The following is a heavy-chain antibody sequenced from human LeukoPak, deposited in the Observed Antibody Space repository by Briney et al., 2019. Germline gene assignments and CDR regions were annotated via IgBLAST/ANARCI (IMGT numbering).Heavy chain of an antibody. CDR3: ANAPRITIFGVVIHNWFDP. D-gene: IGHD3-3*01. V-gene: IGHV4-39*07. J-gene: IGHJ5*02. CDR1: GGSISSNSYY. CDR2: IYYSGST. Sequence: PSETLSLTCTVSGGSISSNSYYWGWIRQPPGKGLEWIGSIYYSGSTYYNPSLKSRVTISVDKSKNQFSLKLSSVTAADTAVYYCANAPRITIFGVVIHNWFDPWGQGTLVTVSS.